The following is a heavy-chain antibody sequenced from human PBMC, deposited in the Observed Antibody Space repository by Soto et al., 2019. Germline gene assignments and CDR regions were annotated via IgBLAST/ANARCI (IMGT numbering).Heavy chain of an antibody. Sequence: ASVKVSCKASGYTFTNYGISWVRQAPGQGLEWMGWISGYNGNTNYAQKFQGRVTMTTDTSTSTAYMELRSLRSDDTAVYYCAKEGAGRTWSYWGQGTLVTVSS. CDR3: AKEGAGRTWSY. CDR2: ISGYNGNT. D-gene: IGHD6-6*01. V-gene: IGHV1-18*01. J-gene: IGHJ4*02. CDR1: GYTFTNYG.